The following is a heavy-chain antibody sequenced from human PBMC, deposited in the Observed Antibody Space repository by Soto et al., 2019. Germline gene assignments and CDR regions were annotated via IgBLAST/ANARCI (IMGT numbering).Heavy chain of an antibody. CDR1: GDSIGTTHSY. J-gene: IGHJ4*02. D-gene: IGHD2-8*01. V-gene: IGHV4-39*02. Sequence: QVQLLESGPGLVKPSETLSLTCTVSGDSIGTTHSYWAWLRQSPGKGLEWIGNIHYSGSTYFMPSLRSRVTLSVDPSKNQFSLRLTSVTAEDTDVYYCAIDEGNGTVWPLDYWGQGILVTVSS. CDR2: IHYSGST. CDR3: AIDEGNGTVWPLDY.